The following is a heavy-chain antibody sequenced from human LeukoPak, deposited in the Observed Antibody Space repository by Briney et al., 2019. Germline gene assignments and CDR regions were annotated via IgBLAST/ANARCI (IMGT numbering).Heavy chain of an antibody. V-gene: IGHV4-59*01. Sequence: SETLSLTCTVSGGSISSYYWSWIRQPPGKGLEWIGCIYYSGSTNYNPSLKSRVTISVDTSKNQFSLKLSSVTAADTAVYYCARIPERRYSSSSGGGYWGQGTLVTVSS. CDR1: GGSISSYY. CDR3: ARIPERRYSSSSGGGY. D-gene: IGHD6-6*01. J-gene: IGHJ4*02. CDR2: IYYSGST.